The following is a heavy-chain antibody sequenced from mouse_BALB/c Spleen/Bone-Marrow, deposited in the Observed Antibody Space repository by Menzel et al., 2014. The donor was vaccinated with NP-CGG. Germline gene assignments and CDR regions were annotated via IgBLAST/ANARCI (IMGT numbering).Heavy chain of an antibody. D-gene: IGHD4-1*01. V-gene: IGHV1S130*01. CDR1: GYTFTSSW. CDR3: ARYWSGFAY. Sequence: VKLMESGSVLVRPGASVKLSCKASGYTFTSSWMHWAKQRPGQGLEWIGEIHPNSGNTNYNEKFKGKATLTVDTSSSTAYVDLSSLTSEDSAVYYCARYWSGFAYWGPGTLVTVSA. J-gene: IGHJ3*01. CDR2: IHPNSGNT.